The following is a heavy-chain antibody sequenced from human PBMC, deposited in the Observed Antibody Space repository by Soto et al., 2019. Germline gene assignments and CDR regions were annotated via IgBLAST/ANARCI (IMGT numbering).Heavy chain of an antibody. CDR3: AGYYDSSGYYIPYGMDV. Sequence: GASVKVSCKASGGTFSSYAISWVRQAPGQGLEWMGGIIPIFGTANYAQKFQSRVTITADESTSTAYMELSSLRSEDTSLYYCAGYYDSSGYYIPYGMDVWGQGTTVTVSS. V-gene: IGHV1-69*13. CDR2: IIPIFGTA. J-gene: IGHJ6*02. D-gene: IGHD3-22*01. CDR1: GGTFSSYA.